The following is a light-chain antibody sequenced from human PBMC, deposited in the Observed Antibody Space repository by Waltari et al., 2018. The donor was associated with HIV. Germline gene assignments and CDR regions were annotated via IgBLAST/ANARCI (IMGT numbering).Light chain of an antibody. CDR1: SSDLVYYDS. J-gene: IGLJ3*02. Sequence: QSGLTQPASVSGSPGQSITISCTGSSSDLVYYDSFPWYQHHPGKAPKVIIFEVSNRPSGIPNRFSGSKSGSTASLTISGLQAEDEAYYFCTSYISSATPVFGGGTKVTVL. V-gene: IGLV2-14*01. CDR3: TSYISSATPV. CDR2: EVS.